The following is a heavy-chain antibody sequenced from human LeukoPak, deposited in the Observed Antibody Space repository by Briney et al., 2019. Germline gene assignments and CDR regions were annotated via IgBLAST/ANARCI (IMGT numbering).Heavy chain of an antibody. V-gene: IGHV1-46*01. Sequence: ASVKLSCKASGYTFTSYSMHWVRQAPGQGLECMGIINPSGGITTYAQKFQGRVTMTRDMSTSTVYMELNSLRSEDTAVYYCARESRPVYDILRRNGAFDIWGQGTMLTVSS. CDR3: ARESRPVYDILRRNGAFDI. CDR2: INPSGGIT. CDR1: GYTFTSYS. D-gene: IGHD3-9*01. J-gene: IGHJ3*02.